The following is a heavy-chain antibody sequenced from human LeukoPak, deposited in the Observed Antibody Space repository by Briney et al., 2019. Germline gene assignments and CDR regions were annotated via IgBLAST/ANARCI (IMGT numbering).Heavy chain of an antibody. CDR2: ISSSSSTI. V-gene: IGHV3-48*04. D-gene: IGHD5-24*01. CDR1: GFIFSCCA. Sequence: PGGSLRLSCEASGFIFSCCAINWVRQAPGKGPEWVSYISSSSSTIYYADSVKGRFTISRDNAKNSLFLQMNSLEVEDTAVYYCARAPTIGTTAIFDYWGQGTLVTVSS. CDR3: ARAPTIGTTAIFDY. J-gene: IGHJ4*02.